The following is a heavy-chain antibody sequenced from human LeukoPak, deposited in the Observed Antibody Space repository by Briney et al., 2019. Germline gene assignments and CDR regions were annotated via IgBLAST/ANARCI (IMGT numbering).Heavy chain of an antibody. Sequence: SETLSLTCALSGGSIKNYSWSWIRQPLGKGLEWIGYVYYTGTTSYNPSLKSRVTISVETSKNQFSLTLNSVTAADTAVYHCARQSDPYYHYGLDFWGQGTTVIVSS. J-gene: IGHJ6*02. CDR2: VYYTGTT. V-gene: IGHV4-59*01. CDR3: ARQSDPYYHYGLDF. CDR1: GGSIKNYS.